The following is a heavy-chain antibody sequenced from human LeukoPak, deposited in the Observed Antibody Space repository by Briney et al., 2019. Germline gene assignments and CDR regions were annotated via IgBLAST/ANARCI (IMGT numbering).Heavy chain of an antibody. Sequence: GGSLRLSCAASGFTFSSYWMSWVRQAPGKGLEWVANIKQDGSEKYYVDSVKGRFTISRDNAKNSLYLQMNSLRAEDTAVYYCAREETLYYYDSSNAFDIWGQGTMVTVSS. CDR2: IKQDGSEK. CDR3: AREETLYYYDSSNAFDI. J-gene: IGHJ3*02. CDR1: GFTFSSYW. D-gene: IGHD3-22*01. V-gene: IGHV3-7*01.